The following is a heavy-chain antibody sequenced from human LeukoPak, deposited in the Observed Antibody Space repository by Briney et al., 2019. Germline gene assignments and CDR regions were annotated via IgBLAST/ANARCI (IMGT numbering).Heavy chain of an antibody. CDR2: ISSSSSYI. CDR1: GFTFSSYS. Sequence: PGGSLRLSCAASGFTFSSYSMNWVRQAPGKGLEWVSSISSSSSYIYYADSVKGRFTISRDNAKNSLYLQMNSLRAEDTAVYYCALTGFIYGWFDPWGQGTLVTVSS. D-gene: IGHD1-14*01. CDR3: ALTGFIYGWFDP. V-gene: IGHV3-21*01. J-gene: IGHJ5*02.